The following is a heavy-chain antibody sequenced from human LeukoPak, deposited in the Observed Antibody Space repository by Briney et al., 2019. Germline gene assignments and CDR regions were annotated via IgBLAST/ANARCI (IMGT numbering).Heavy chain of an antibody. CDR2: IYYSGST. D-gene: IGHD1-26*01. Sequence: SETLSLTCTVSGGSISSYYWSWIRQPPGKGLEWIGYIYYSGSTNYNPSLKSRVTISVDTSKNQFSLKLSSVTAADTAVYYCARRSGSYYWFDPWGQGTLVTVSS. V-gene: IGHV4-59*12. CDR1: GGSISSYY. CDR3: ARRSGSYYWFDP. J-gene: IGHJ5*02.